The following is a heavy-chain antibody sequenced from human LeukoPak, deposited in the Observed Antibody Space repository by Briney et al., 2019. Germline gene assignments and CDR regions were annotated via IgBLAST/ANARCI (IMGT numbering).Heavy chain of an antibody. CDR1: GGSISSSSYY. V-gene: IGHV4-39*07. CDR3: ARDKMVPGDAFDI. Sequence: SETLSLTCTVSGGSISSSSYYWGWIRQPPGKRLEWIGSIYYSGSTYYNPSLKSRVSISVDMSKNQFSLRLSSVTAADTAVYYCARDKMVPGDAFDIWGQGTMVTVSS. J-gene: IGHJ3*02. CDR2: IYYSGST. D-gene: IGHD2-8*01.